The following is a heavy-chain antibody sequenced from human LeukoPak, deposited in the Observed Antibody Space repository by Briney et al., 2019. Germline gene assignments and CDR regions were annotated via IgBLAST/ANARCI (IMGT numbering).Heavy chain of an antibody. CDR1: GFTFSSYS. D-gene: IGHD5-12*01. Sequence: GGSLRLSCAASGFTFSSYSMNWVRQAPGKGLEWVSSISSSSSYIYYADSVKGRFTISRDNAKNSLYLQMNSLRAEDTAVYYCAKDRAATIQGRWFDPWGQGTLVTVSS. CDR2: ISSSSSYI. V-gene: IGHV3-21*01. J-gene: IGHJ5*02. CDR3: AKDRAATIQGRWFDP.